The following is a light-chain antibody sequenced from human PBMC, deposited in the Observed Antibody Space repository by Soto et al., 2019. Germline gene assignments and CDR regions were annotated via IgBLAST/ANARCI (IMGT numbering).Light chain of an antibody. CDR2: DAS. CDR3: QQRSNWPGT. V-gene: IGKV3-11*01. J-gene: IGKJ1*01. CDR1: QSVSSS. Sequence: EIVMTQSPATLSVSPGERTTLSFRASQSVSSSLAWYQQKPGQAPRLLIYDASNRATGIPARFSGSGSGTDFTLTISSLEPEDFAVYYCQQRSNWPGTFGQGTKVDIK.